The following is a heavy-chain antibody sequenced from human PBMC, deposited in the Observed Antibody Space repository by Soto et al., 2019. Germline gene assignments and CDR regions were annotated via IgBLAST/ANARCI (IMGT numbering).Heavy chain of an antibody. CDR1: GFTFSSYA. CDR3: ARARLDTPARDY. J-gene: IGHJ4*02. CDR2: ISYDGSNK. Sequence: QVQLVESGRGVVQPGRSLRLSCAASGFTFSSYAMHWVRQAPGKGLEWVAVISYDGSNKYYADSVKGRFTISRDNSKNTRYLQMNSLRAEDTAVYYCARARLDTPARDYWGQGTLVTVSS. V-gene: IGHV3-30-3*01. D-gene: IGHD2-2*01.